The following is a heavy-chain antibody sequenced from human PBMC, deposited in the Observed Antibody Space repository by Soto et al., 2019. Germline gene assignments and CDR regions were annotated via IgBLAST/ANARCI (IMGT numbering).Heavy chain of an antibody. CDR1: GFTFSSYW. CDR2: IKQDGIEK. CDR3: ARSIAARLNWFDP. Sequence: PGGSLRLSCSASGFTFSSYWMSWVRQAPGKGLEWVANIKQDGIEKYYVDSVKGRFTISRDNAKNSLYLQMNSLRAEDTAVYYCARSIAARLNWFDPWGQGTLVTVSS. J-gene: IGHJ5*02. D-gene: IGHD6-6*01. V-gene: IGHV3-7*01.